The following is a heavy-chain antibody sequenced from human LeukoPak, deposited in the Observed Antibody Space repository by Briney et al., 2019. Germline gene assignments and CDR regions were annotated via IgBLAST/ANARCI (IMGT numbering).Heavy chain of an antibody. V-gene: IGHV3-48*03. J-gene: IGHJ6*02. CDR2: ISSSGSTI. CDR1: GFTFSSYE. Sequence: GGSLRLSCAASGFTFSSYEMNWVRQAPGKGLEWVSYISSSGSTIYYADSVKGRFTISRDNAKNSLYLQMNSLRAEDTAVYYCAREDRLGYYYYGMDVWGQGTTVTVSS. CDR3: AREDRLGYYYYGMDV.